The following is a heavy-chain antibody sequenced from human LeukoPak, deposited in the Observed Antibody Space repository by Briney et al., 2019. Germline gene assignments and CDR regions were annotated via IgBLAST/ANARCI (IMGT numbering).Heavy chain of an antibody. D-gene: IGHD3-16*01. CDR2: INAYNGNT. J-gene: IGHJ4*02. CDR3: ARDGFRGPSDY. V-gene: IGHV1-18*01. Sequence: ASVKVSCKASGYTFNGYSINWVRQAPGQGLEWMGSINAYNGNTNYAQKVQGRVTMTTDTSTSTAYTELRSLRSDDTALYYCARDGFRGPSDYWGQGTLVTVSS. CDR1: GYTFNGYS.